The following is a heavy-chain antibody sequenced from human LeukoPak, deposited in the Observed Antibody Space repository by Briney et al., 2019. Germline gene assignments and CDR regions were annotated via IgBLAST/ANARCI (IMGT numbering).Heavy chain of an antibody. J-gene: IGHJ4*02. V-gene: IGHV3-23*01. CDR1: GFTFSSYA. CDR2: ISGSGAST. Sequence: GGSLRLSCAASGFTFSSYAMSWVRQAPGKGLEWVSSISGSGASTYYMDSVKGRFTISRDNSKNTLYLQVNSLRAEDTAIYYCAKDVIAGQGRSFDSWGQGTLITVSS. CDR3: AKDVIAGQGRSFDS. D-gene: IGHD6-13*01.